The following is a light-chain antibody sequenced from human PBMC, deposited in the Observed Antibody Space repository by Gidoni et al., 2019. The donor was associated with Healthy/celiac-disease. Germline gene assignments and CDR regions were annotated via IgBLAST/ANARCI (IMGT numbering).Light chain of an antibody. CDR2: DAS. CDR1: QRVSSY. J-gene: IGKJ4*01. V-gene: IGKV3-11*01. Sequence: EMVLTQSPANLSLSPGEKATLSCRASQRVSSYLAWYQQKPGQAPRLLIYDASNRATGIPARFSGSGSGTDFTLTISSLEPEDFAVYYCQQRSNWLTFGGGTKVEIK. CDR3: QQRSNWLT.